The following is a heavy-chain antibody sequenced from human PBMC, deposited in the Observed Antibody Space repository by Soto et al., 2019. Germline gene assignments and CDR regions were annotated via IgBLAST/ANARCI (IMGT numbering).Heavy chain of an antibody. J-gene: IGHJ6*03. CDR2: IYYSGST. CDR3: ARAITIFGVDPPYDYYYYMDV. V-gene: IGHV4-59*01. Sequence: NPSETLSLTCTVSGGSISSYYWSWIRQPPGKGLEWIGYIYYSGSTNYNPSLKSRVTISVDTSKNQFSLKLSSVTAADTAVYYCARAITIFGVDPPYDYYYYMDVWGKGTTVTVSS. CDR1: GGSISSYY. D-gene: IGHD3-3*01.